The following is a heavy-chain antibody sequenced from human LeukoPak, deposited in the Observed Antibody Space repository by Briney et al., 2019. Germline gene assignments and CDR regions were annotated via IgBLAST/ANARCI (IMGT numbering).Heavy chain of an antibody. V-gene: IGHV1-18*01. CDR2: ISAYNGNT. Sequence: ASVKVSGKASVYTSTSYGISWVRQAPGQGLEWMGWISAYNGNTNYAQKLQGGVTMTTDTSTSTAYMELRSLRSDDTAVYYCATYGDYENFDYWGQGTLVTVSS. CDR3: ATYGDYENFDY. CDR1: VYTSTSYG. J-gene: IGHJ4*02. D-gene: IGHD4-17*01.